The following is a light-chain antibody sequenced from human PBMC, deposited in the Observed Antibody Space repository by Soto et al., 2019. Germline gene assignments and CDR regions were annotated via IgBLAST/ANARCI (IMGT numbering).Light chain of an antibody. CDR1: QSVLYSSNNKNY. V-gene: IGKV4-1*01. CDR3: QQYYSAPIT. CDR2: WAS. J-gene: IGKJ5*01. Sequence: DIVMTQSPDSLAVSLGERATINCKSSQSVLYSSNNKNYFAWYQQKPGQPPTLLIYWASTRESGVPDRFSGSGSGEDFTLTINSLQAEDVAVYYCQQYYSAPITFGQGTRLEIK.